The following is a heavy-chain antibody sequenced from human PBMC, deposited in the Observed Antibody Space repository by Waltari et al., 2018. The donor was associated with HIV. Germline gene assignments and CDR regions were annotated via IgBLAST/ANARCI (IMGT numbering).Heavy chain of an antibody. Sequence: QVQVVESGGGGVQPGRSLGLPCAACGVTFSRRGLHWVRRAPGKGLEWVAAIWYDGINKYYADSVKGRFTISRDNSKNTLYLQMNSLRAEDTALYYCARDPQQLVYYYYGMDVWGQGTTVTVSS. J-gene: IGHJ6*02. D-gene: IGHD6-6*01. V-gene: IGHV3-33*01. CDR1: GVTFSRRG. CDR3: ARDPQQLVYYYYGMDV. CDR2: IWYDGINK.